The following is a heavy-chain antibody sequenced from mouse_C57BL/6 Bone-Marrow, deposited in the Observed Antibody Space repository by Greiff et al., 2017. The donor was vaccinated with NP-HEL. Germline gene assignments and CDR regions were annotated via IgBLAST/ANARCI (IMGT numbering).Heavy chain of an antibody. Sequence: LVESGPELVKPGASVKLSCKASGYTFTSYDINWVKQRPGQGLEWIGWIYPRDGSTKYNEKFKGKATLTVDTSSSTAYMELHSLTSEDSAVYFCARSGDYGSRNAMDYWGQGTSVTVSS. J-gene: IGHJ4*01. CDR2: IYPRDGST. CDR1: GYTFTSYD. D-gene: IGHD1-1*01. V-gene: IGHV1-85*01. CDR3: ARSGDYGSRNAMDY.